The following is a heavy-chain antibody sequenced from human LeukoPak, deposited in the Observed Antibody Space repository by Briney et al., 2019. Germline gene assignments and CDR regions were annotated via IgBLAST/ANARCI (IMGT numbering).Heavy chain of an antibody. CDR1: GFTFSSYA. CDR3: AKDLRLSMVRGVTSNWFDP. J-gene: IGHJ5*02. CDR2: ISGSGGST. D-gene: IGHD3-10*01. V-gene: IGHV3-23*01. Sequence: GGSLRLSCAASGFTFSSYAMSWVRQAPGKGLEWVSAISGSGGSTYYADSVKGRFTISRDNSKNTLYPQMNSLRAEDTAVYYCAKDLRLSMVRGVTSNWFDPWGQGTLVTVSS.